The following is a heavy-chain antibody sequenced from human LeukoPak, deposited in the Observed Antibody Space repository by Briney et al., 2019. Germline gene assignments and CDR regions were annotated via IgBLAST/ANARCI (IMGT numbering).Heavy chain of an antibody. Sequence: GASVKVSCKASGYAFTSYDINWVRHATGQGLEWMGWMNPNSGNTGYAQKFQGRVTMTRDTSISTAYMELSSLRSEDTAAYYCARLNKGRRAIIRARFYYYMDVWGKGTKVTVSS. V-gene: IGHV1-8*01. CDR1: GYAFTSYD. CDR2: MNPNSGNT. CDR3: ARLNKGRRAIIRARFYYYMDV. J-gene: IGHJ6*03. D-gene: IGHD4-17*01.